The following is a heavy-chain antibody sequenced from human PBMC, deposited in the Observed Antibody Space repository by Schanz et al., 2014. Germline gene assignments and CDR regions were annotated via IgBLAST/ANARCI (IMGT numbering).Heavy chain of an antibody. CDR2: ITYNDATI. J-gene: IGHJ2*01. D-gene: IGHD4-17*01. CDR1: GITFSSHS. Sequence: EVHLVESGGGLVQPGGSLRLSCAASGITFSSHSFNWVRQAPGKGLEWISYITYNDATIYYADSVKGRFTISRDNAKNSLYREMNSLRAEDTGVYYCAKDAPYAIDLWGRGTLITVSS. V-gene: IGHV3-48*01. CDR3: AKDAPYAIDL.